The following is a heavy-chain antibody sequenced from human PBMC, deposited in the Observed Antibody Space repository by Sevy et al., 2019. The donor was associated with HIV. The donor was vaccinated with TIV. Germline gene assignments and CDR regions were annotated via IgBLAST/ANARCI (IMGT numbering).Heavy chain of an antibody. V-gene: IGHV1-24*01. CDR1: GYTLTELS. J-gene: IGHJ4*02. D-gene: IGHD3-22*01. CDR2: FDPEDGKT. Sequence: ASVKVSCKVSGYTLTELSIHWVRRAPGKGLEWLVTFDPEDGKTIYAQNFQGRVTMTEDTSTDTTYMELGSLRSEDTAMYYCASTRDYYDSSGYYFDYWGQGTLVTVSS. CDR3: ASTRDYYDSSGYYFDY.